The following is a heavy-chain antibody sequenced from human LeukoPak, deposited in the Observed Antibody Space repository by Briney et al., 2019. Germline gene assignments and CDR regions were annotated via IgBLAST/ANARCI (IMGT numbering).Heavy chain of an antibody. V-gene: IGHV3-23*01. J-gene: IGHJ6*03. Sequence: PGGSLRLSSAVSGFTFANYAMTWVRQAPGKGLESVSSISTDGTTYYAHSVKGRFTLSRDNSKNTLYLQMSSLRAEDTAVYYCAKLGHGGYYSYMDVWGKGTTVTVSS. CDR3: AKLGHGGYYSYMDV. CDR1: GFTFANYA. CDR2: ISTDGTT. D-gene: IGHD3-16*01.